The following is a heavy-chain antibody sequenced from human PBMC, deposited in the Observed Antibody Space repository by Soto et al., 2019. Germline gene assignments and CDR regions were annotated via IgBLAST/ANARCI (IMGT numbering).Heavy chain of an antibody. CDR1: GFPFSDYC. Sequence: LRLSCAASGFPFSDYCMSWIRQAPGKGLEWVSYISSSGSTIYYADSVKGRFTISRDNAKNSLYLQMNSLRAEDTAVYYCARGTLAVAGVYGMDVWGQGTTVTVSS. CDR3: ARGTLAVAGVYGMDV. CDR2: ISSSGSTI. D-gene: IGHD6-19*01. J-gene: IGHJ6*02. V-gene: IGHV3-11*01.